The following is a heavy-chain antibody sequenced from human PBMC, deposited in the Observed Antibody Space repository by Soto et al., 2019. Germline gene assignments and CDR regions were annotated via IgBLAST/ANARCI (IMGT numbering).Heavy chain of an antibody. CDR2: IYYSGST. CDR1: GGSISSYY. V-gene: IGHV4-59*08. J-gene: IGHJ4*02. CDR3: ARHTLFSLSRGWSWGPSRY. Sequence: PSETLSLTCTVSGGSISSYYWSWIRQPPGKGLEWIGYIYYSGSTNYNPSLKSRVTVSVDTSKNQFSLKLSSVTAADTAVYYCARHTLFSLSRGWSWGPSRYCGRGTLVTVS. D-gene: IGHD6-19*01.